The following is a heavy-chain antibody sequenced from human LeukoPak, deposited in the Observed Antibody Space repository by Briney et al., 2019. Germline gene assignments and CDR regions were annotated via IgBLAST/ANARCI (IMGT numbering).Heavy chain of an antibody. CDR3: ARVGRDASNYADH. CDR1: GDSISGSTYY. D-gene: IGHD5-24*01. V-gene: IGHV4-39*01. Sequence: SETLSLTCTVSGDSISGSTYYWGWIRQPPGKGLEWIGSIHYSGTTYYNPSLKSRITIAVDTSKNQFSLKLSSVTAADTAVYYCARVGRDASNYADHWGQGTLVTVSS. J-gene: IGHJ4*02. CDR2: IHYSGTT.